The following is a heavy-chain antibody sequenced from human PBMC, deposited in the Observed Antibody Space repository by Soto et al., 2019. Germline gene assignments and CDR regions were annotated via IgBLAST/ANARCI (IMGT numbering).Heavy chain of an antibody. V-gene: IGHV3-30*18. CDR3: AKDHLMTTVTTVGY. Sequence: ESGGGVVQPGRSLRLSCAASGFTFSNYGMHWVRQAPGKGLEWVAVISYHGRDKYYADSVKGRFTISRDNSKNTLYLEMNSLRVEDTAVYYCAKDHLMTTVTTVGYWGQGTLVTVSS. D-gene: IGHD4-17*01. CDR1: GFTFSNYG. CDR2: ISYHGRDK. J-gene: IGHJ4*02.